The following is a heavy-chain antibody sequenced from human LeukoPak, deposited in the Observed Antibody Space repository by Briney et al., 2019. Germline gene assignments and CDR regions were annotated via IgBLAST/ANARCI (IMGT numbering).Heavy chain of an antibody. J-gene: IGHJ4*02. CDR1: GFTFSSYA. D-gene: IGHD6-13*01. CDR2: ISYDGSNK. Sequence: GRSLRLSCAASGFTFSSYAMHWVRQAPGKGLEGVAVISYDGSNKYYADSVKGRFTISRDNSKNTLYLQMNSLRAEDTAVYYCARAQQLVLGIDYWGQGTLVTVSS. V-gene: IGHV3-30-3*01. CDR3: ARAQQLVLGIDY.